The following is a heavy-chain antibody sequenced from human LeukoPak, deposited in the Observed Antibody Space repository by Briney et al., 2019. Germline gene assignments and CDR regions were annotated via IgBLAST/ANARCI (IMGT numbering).Heavy chain of an antibody. CDR1: GGSISSSSYY. CDR2: IYYSGST. V-gene: IGHV4-39*07. CDR3: ARSSLYSSRWYGPYFDY. Sequence: SETLSLTCTVSGGSISSSSYYWGWIRQPPGKGLEWIGSIYYSGSTYYNPSLKSRVTISVDTSKNQFSLKLSSVTAADTAVYYCARSSLYSSRWYGPYFDYWGQGTLVTVSS. D-gene: IGHD6-13*01. J-gene: IGHJ4*02.